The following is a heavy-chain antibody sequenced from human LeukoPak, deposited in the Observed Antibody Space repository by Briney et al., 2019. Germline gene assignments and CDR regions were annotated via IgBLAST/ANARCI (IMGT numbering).Heavy chain of an antibody. CDR1: GYTFTSYY. J-gene: IGHJ3*02. Sequence: ASVKVSRKASGYTFTSYYMHWVRQAPGQGLEWMGIINPSGGSTSYAQKFQGRVTMTRDTSTSTVYMELSSLRSEDTAVYYCARGLVGATTMTAFDIWGQGTMVTVSS. D-gene: IGHD1-26*01. CDR3: ARGLVGATTMTAFDI. V-gene: IGHV1-46*01. CDR2: INPSGGST.